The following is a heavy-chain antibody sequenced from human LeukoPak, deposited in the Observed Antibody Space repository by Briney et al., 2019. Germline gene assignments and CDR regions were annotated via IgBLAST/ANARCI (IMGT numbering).Heavy chain of an antibody. J-gene: IGHJ4*02. V-gene: IGHV4-4*07. CDR1: GGSISNYY. D-gene: IGHD1/OR15-1a*01. CDR2: INTSGNT. CDR3: ARSRGTSLVTRFDY. Sequence: PSETLSLTCSVSGGSISNYYWSWIRQPAGKGLEWIGRINTSGNTDYNPSLKSRVTMSADTSKNHFSLNLSSLTAADTAVYYCARSRGTSLVTRFDYWGQGTLVTVSS.